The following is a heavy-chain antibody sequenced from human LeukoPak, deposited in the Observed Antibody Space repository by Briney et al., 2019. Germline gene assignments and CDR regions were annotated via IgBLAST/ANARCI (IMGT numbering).Heavy chain of an antibody. D-gene: IGHD2-15*01. CDR3: ERGGWWSFDY. CDR2: FSSDGSST. Sequence: GGSLTLSCAASGFTFSSYWMHWVGQPPGKGLVWVARFSSDGSSTSYADSVKGRFTISRDNAKNTLYLQMISLRAEDTAVYHCERGGWWSFDYWGQGTLVTVSS. J-gene: IGHJ4*02. CDR1: GFTFSSYW. V-gene: IGHV3-74*01.